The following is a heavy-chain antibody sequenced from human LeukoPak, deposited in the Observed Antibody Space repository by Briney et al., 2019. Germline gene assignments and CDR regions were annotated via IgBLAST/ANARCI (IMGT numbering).Heavy chain of an antibody. Sequence: KPSETLSLTCTVSGGAISRSAYYWGWIRQPPGKGLEWIGTIHYSGSAYYSPSLKSRVTMSVDTSKNQFSLKLSSVTAADTAVYYCARGPVGPIIPFDYWGQGTLVTVSS. D-gene: IGHD3-3*01. J-gene: IGHJ4*02. CDR2: IHYSGSA. V-gene: IGHV4-39*07. CDR3: ARGPVGPIIPFDY. CDR1: GGAISRSAYY.